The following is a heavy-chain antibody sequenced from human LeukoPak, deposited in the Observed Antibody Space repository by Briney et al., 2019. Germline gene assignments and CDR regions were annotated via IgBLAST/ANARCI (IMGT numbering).Heavy chain of an antibody. D-gene: IGHD3-3*01. J-gene: IGHJ3*02. CDR3: ARAVLRFLEWSNDAFDI. CDR1: GGSISSGGYY. V-gene: IGHV4-31*03. Sequence: SETLSLTCTVSGGSISSGGYYWRWIRQHPGKGLEWIGYIYYSGSTYYNPSLKSRVTISVDTSKNQFSLKLSSVTAADTAVYYCARAVLRFLEWSNDAFDIWGQGTMVTVSS. CDR2: IYYSGST.